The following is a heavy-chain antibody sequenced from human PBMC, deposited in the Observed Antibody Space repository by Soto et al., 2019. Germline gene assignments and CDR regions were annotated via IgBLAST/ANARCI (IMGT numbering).Heavy chain of an antibody. V-gene: IGHV4-31*03. J-gene: IGHJ4*02. CDR1: GGSISSGSYY. CDR3: ARTPHCSGTSCYFRY. D-gene: IGHD2-15*01. Sequence: QVQLQESGPGLVKPSQTLSLTCTVSGGSISSGSYYWSWIRQHPGKGLEWIGYIYYSGSTYYNPSLKTRVTISVDTSKNQFSLKLSSVTAADTAMYYCARTPHCSGTSCYFRYWGQGTLVSVSS. CDR2: IYYSGST.